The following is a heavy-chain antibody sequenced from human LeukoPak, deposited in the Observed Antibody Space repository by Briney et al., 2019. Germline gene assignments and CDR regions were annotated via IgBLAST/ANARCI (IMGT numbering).Heavy chain of an antibody. CDR3: ARGSGYDFWSGYLYYYGSGSYYPIDY. CDR2: IYTSGST. CDR1: GGSISSYY. D-gene: IGHD3-10*01. V-gene: IGHV4-4*07. J-gene: IGHJ4*02. Sequence: SETLSLTCTVSGGSISSYYWSWIRQPAGKGLEWIGRIYTSGSTNYNPSLKSRVTMSVDTSKNQFSLKLSSVTAADTAVYYCARGSGYDFWSGYLYYYGSGSYYPIDYWGQGTLVTVSS.